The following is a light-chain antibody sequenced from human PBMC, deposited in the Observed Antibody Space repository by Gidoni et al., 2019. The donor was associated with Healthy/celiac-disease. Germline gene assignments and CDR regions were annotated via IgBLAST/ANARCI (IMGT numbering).Light chain of an antibody. Sequence: QSVLTQPHSASGTPGQRVTISCSGSSSHIGSNDVYWYQQPPGTAPKLLIYSNNQRPSGVPDRFSGSKSGTSASLAISGLRSEDEADYYCAAWDDSLSGWVFGGGTKLTVL. CDR1: SSHIGSND. CDR2: SNN. J-gene: IGLJ3*02. V-gene: IGLV1-47*02. CDR3: AAWDDSLSGWV.